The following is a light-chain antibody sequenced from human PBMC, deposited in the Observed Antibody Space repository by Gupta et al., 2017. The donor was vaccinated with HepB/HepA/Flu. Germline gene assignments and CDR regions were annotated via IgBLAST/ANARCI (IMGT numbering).Light chain of an antibody. CDR3: STWDDSLVGL. Sequence: QPVLTQPPSASGTPGQRITIACSGSRSNFGNNHVFWSQKLPGTATKHLMYRTYGRPAGVPDRFSGSKSGTSASPAISGLRSEDEADYYCSTWDDSLVGLFGGGTKLTVL. J-gene: IGLJ3*02. CDR2: RTY. V-gene: IGLV1-47*01. CDR1: RSNFGNNH.